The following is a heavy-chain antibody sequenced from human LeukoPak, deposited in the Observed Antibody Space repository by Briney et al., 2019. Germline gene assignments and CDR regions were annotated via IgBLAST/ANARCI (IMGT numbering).Heavy chain of an antibody. V-gene: IGHV1-69*05. CDR1: GGTFSSYA. CDR3: ARGVEMATTTGFDY. Sequence: SVKVSCKASGGTFSSYAISWVRQAPGQGLEWMGGIIPIFGTANYAQKFQGRVTITTDESTSTAYMELSSLRSEDTAVYYCARGVEMATTTGFDYWGKGTLVTVSS. J-gene: IGHJ4*02. CDR2: IIPIFGTA. D-gene: IGHD5-24*01.